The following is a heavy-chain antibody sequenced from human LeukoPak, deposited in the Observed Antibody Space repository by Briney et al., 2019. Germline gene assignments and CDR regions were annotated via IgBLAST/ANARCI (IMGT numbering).Heavy chain of an antibody. CDR1: GFTFSSYW. CDR2: IKEDGSEK. D-gene: IGHD6-19*01. V-gene: IGHV3-7*01. J-gene: IGHJ5*02. CDR3: ARDQHPWYSSGCPDH. Sequence: GGSLRLSCAASGFTFSSYWMSWVRQAPGKGLEWVANIKEDGSEKYYVGSVEGRFTISRDNAKNALYLQMNRLRVEDTAVYYCARDQHPWYSSGCPDHWGQGTLVTVSS.